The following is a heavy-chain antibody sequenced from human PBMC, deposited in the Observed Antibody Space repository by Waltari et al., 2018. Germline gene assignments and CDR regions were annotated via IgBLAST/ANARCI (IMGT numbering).Heavy chain of an antibody. CDR1: GGSISSYY. D-gene: IGHD2-2*01. Sequence: QVQLQESGPGLVKPSETLSLTCTVSGGSISSYYWSWIRQPPGKGLEWIGYIYYRGSTNYNPSLKSRVTISVDTSKNQFSLKLSSVTAADTAVYDCARDGGGCSSTSCYVDGMDVWGQGTTVTVSS. J-gene: IGHJ6*02. CDR2: IYYRGST. CDR3: ARDGGGCSSTSCYVDGMDV. V-gene: IGHV4-59*01.